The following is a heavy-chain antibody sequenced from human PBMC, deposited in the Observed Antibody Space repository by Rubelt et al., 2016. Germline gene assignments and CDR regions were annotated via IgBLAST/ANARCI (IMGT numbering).Heavy chain of an antibody. CDR2: ISSSSSYI. Sequence: VSSISSSSSYIYYADSVKGRFTISRDNSKNTLYLQMNSLRAEDTAVYYCAKDNPYGMVIVVVIPYYFDCWGQGTLVTVSS. J-gene: IGHJ4*02. V-gene: IGHV3-21*04. CDR3: AKDNPYGMVIVVVIPYYFDC. D-gene: IGHD3-22*01.